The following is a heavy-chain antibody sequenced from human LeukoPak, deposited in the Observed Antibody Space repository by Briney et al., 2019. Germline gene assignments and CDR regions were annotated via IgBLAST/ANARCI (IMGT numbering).Heavy chain of an antibody. CDR1: GFSFSSGGVG. CDR2: IYENDEK. D-gene: IGHD2-15*01. CDR3: AHRHRGVASNI. J-gene: IGHJ3*02. V-gene: IGHV2-5*01. Sequence: SGPTLVNPTQTLTLTCTFSGFSFSSGGVGVGWIRQPPGGALEWLGVIYENDEKLYSSPLQNRLSITKDTSKNQVVLTTANMDPVDTATYYCAHRHRGVASNIWGQGTMVTVSS.